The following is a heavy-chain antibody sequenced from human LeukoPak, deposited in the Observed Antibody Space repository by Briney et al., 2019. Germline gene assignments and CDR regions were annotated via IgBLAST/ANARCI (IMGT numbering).Heavy chain of an antibody. D-gene: IGHD2-2*01. J-gene: IGHJ6*03. CDR2: TSGYNDNR. V-gene: IGHV1-18*01. CDR1: GYTFTSYG. Sequence: ASVKVSCKASGYTFTSYGISWVRQAPGQGLEWMGWTSGYNDNRNYAQRFQGGVTLTTDTSTSTAYMELRSLRSDDTAVYYCAREMVEVVPAAPNDYHYYYMDVWGKGTTVTVPS. CDR3: AREMVEVVPAAPNDYHYYYMDV.